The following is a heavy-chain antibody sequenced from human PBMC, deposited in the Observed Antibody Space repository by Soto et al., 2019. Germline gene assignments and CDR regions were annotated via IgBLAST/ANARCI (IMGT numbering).Heavy chain of an antibody. Sequence: SETLSLTCAVSGGSISRGGYSWSWIRQPPGKGLEWIGYIYHSGSTYYNPSLKSRVTISVDRSKNQFSLKLSSVTAADTAVYYCARVVGVGATYNWFDPWGQGTLVTVSS. CDR1: GGSISRGGYS. J-gene: IGHJ5*02. V-gene: IGHV4-30-2*01. D-gene: IGHD1-26*01. CDR3: ARVVGVGATYNWFDP. CDR2: IYHSGST.